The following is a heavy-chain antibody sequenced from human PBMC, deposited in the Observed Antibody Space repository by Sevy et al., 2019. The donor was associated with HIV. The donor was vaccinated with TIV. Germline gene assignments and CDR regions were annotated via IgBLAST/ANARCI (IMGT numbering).Heavy chain of an antibody. D-gene: IGHD3-16*02. CDR3: ARHYRWSQTAYYYYYLDV. CDR1: GGSIASSSYS. J-gene: IGHJ6*03. Sequence: SDTLSLTCIVSGGSIASSSYSWGWIRQPPGKGLEWIGNIFYSGNTYYNPSLKSRVTISVDTSKNQFSLKLSSVTAADTAVYYCARHYRWSQTAYYYYYLDVWGKGTTVTVSS. V-gene: IGHV4-39*01. CDR2: IFYSGNT.